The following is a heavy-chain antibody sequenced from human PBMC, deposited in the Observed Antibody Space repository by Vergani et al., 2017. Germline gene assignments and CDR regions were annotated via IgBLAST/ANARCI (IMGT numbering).Heavy chain of an antibody. D-gene: IGHD6-13*01. CDR3: AKAPQGYIAAAGTPLDL. CDR1: GITFWKFG. Sequence: EVDLVESGGGLAQPGGSLRLSCEASGITFWKFGMHWVRQGPGKGLEWVSGISWNSGAVDYADSVRGRFTISRDNAKNSLFLEMNSLRAGDTAVYFCAKAPQGYIAAAGTPLDLWGQGTLVTVSS. CDR2: ISWNSGAV. V-gene: IGHV3-9*01. J-gene: IGHJ5*02.